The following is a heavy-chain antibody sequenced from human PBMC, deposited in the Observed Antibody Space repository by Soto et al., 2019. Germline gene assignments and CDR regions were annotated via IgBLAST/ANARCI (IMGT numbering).Heavy chain of an antibody. V-gene: IGHV3-23*01. CDR1: GFTFASYA. CDR2: ISGSGGNT. D-gene: IGHD6-13*01. Sequence: GGSLRLSCAASGFTFASYAMSWVRQAPGKGLEWVSGISGSGGNTYNADSVKGRFTISRDNSKNTLYLDMISLRAGDTAVYYCAKGLSIAAAGTFDYWGQGTLVTVSS. J-gene: IGHJ4*02. CDR3: AKGLSIAAAGTFDY.